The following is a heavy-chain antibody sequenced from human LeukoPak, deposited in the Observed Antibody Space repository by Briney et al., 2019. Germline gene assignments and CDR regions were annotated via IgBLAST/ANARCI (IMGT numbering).Heavy chain of an antibody. D-gene: IGHD6-19*01. CDR1: GGSFSGYY. J-gene: IGHJ4*02. Sequence: SETLSLTCAVYGGSFSGYYWSWIRQPPGKGLEWIGEINHSGSTNYNPSLKSRVTISVDTSKNQFSLKLSSVTAADTAVYYCARESGGWPIDYWGQGTLVTVSS. V-gene: IGHV4-34*01. CDR2: INHSGST. CDR3: ARESGGWPIDY.